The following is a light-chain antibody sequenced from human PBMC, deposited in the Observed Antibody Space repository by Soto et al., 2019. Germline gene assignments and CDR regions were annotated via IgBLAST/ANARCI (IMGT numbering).Light chain of an antibody. J-gene: IGKJ4*01. CDR1: QSISSY. CDR2: TAS. V-gene: IGKV1-39*01. CDR3: QQSFSTPLT. Sequence: DIQMTQSPSSLSASVGDRVTITCRASQSISSYLQWYLQKPGKAPERLIYTASNLDSGVPSRFSGSGSGTDFTLTITSLEAEDLATYYCQQSFSTPLTFGGGTKVEIK.